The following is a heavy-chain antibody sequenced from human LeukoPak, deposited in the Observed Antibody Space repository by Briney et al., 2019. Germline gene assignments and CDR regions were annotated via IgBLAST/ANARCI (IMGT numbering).Heavy chain of an antibody. Sequence: GGSLRLSCAASGFTFSSYWMSWVRQAPGKGLEWVANIKQDGSEKYYVDSVKGRLTISRDNAKNSLYLQMNSLRAEDTAVYYCARDYLRTTVTAPWYFDLWGRGTLVTVSS. D-gene: IGHD4-17*01. J-gene: IGHJ2*01. V-gene: IGHV3-7*01. CDR1: GFTFSSYW. CDR2: IKQDGSEK. CDR3: ARDYLRTTVTAPWYFDL.